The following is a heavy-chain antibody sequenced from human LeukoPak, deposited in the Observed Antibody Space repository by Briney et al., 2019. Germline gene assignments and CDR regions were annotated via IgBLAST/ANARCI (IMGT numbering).Heavy chain of an antibody. CDR2: INPSGGST. J-gene: IGHJ4*02. CDR1: GFTFTSYY. D-gene: IGHD5-18*01. V-gene: IGHV1-46*01. CDR3: ARDNVDTAMADY. Sequence: GGSLRLSCAASGFTFTSYYMHWVRQAPGQGLEWMGIINPSGGSTSYAQKFQGRVTMTRDTSTSTVYMELSSLRSEDTAVYYCARDNVDTAMADYWGQGTLVTVSS.